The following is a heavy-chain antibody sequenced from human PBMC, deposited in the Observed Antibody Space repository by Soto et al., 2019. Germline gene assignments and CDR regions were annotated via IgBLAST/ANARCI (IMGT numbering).Heavy chain of an antibody. CDR2: ISSRSYTI. D-gene: IGHD6-6*01. CDR3: ARGGSSSDNGMDV. J-gene: IGHJ6*02. CDR1: GFTFSTYS. Sequence: EVKLVESGGDLVQPGGSLRLSCAASGFTFSTYSMNWVRQAPGKGLEWVSYISSRSYTIYYVDSEKGRFTISRDNAKNSLYLQMNSLRDEDTAVYYCARGGSSSDNGMDVWGQGTTVTVSS. V-gene: IGHV3-48*02.